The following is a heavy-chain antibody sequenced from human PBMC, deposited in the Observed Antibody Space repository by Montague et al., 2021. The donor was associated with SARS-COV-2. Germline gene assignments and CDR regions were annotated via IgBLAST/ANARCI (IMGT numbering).Heavy chain of an antibody. CDR3: ARHRANAGSFDI. CDR1: GGSITVSRYD. V-gene: IGHV4-39*01. CDR2: VHYTGTT. Sequence: SETLSLTCTVSGGSITVSRYDWGWIRQPPGKGLEWIGSVHYTGTTSYNESLKGRLTISVDTSEYQFSLRMTSVTASDTAVYYYARHRANAGSFDIWGHGTLVTVSS. J-gene: IGHJ3*02. D-gene: IGHD1-1*01.